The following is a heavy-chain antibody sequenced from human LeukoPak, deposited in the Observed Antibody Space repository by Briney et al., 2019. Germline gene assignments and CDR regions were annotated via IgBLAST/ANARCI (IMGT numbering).Heavy chain of an antibody. V-gene: IGHV3-7*03. CDR3: ARDRKLVDY. D-gene: IGHD6-6*01. CDR2: IKQDGSEK. Sequence: GGSVRLSCAACGFTFSSYWMRWVRQAPGKGLEWVANIKQDGSEKYYVDSVKGRFTISRDTAKNSMYLQMNSLRGEDTAVYCCARDRKLVDYWGQGTLVTVSS. CDR1: GFTFSSYW. J-gene: IGHJ4*02.